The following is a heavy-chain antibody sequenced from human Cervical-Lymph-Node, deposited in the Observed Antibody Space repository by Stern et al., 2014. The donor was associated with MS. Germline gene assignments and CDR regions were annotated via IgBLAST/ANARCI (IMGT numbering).Heavy chain of an antibody. CDR1: GFTFSSYG. CDR2: ISYDGSNK. Sequence: VQLVQSGGGVVQPGRSLRLSCAASGFTFSSYGMHWVRQAPGKGLEWVAVISYDGSNKYYADSVKGRFTISRDNSKNTLYLQMNSLRADDTAVYYCAKNDHDYSNHPFDYWGQGTLVTVSS. CDR3: AKNDHDYSNHPFDY. D-gene: IGHD4-11*01. J-gene: IGHJ4*02. V-gene: IGHV3-30*18.